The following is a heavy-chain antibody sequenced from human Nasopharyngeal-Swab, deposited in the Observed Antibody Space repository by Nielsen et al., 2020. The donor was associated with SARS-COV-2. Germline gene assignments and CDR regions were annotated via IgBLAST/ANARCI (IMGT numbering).Heavy chain of an antibody. CDR3: ARDQRSGWFDAFDI. CDR2: IYYSGST. Sequence: RQAPGKGLEWIGYIYYSGSTNYNPSLKSRVTISVDTSKNQFSLKLSSVTAADTAVYYCARDQRSGWFDAFDIWGQGTMVTVS. D-gene: IGHD6-19*01. V-gene: IGHV4-59*01. J-gene: IGHJ3*02.